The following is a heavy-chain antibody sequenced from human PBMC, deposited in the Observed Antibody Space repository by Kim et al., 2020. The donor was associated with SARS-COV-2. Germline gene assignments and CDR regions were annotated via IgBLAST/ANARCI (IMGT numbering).Heavy chain of an antibody. Sequence: GGSLRLSCAASGFTFRSYNMDWVRQSPGRGLEWISSINTGSTNIYYADSVEGRFTISRDNAKNSLYLQMNGLRAEDTAVYYCATSSYDILTGYFNGMDVWGEGNTVTVSS. CDR3: ATSSYDILTGYFNGMDV. CDR2: INTGSTNI. V-gene: IGHV3-21*01. CDR1: GFTFRSYN. D-gene: IGHD3-9*01. J-gene: IGHJ6*02.